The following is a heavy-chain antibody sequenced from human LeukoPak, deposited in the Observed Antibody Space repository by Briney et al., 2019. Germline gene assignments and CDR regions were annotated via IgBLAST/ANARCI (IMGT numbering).Heavy chain of an antibody. CDR1: GYSFTTYW. D-gene: IGHD6-19*01. J-gene: IGHJ5*02. Sequence: GESLKISCKGSGYSFTTYWIYWVRQMPGKGLECMGIIYPGDSDTRYSPSFEGQVTISADKSVSTAYLQWSSLKASDTALYYCARVGSGWYEGWFDLWGHGTLVTVSS. V-gene: IGHV5-51*01. CDR3: ARVGSGWYEGWFDL. CDR2: IYPGDSDT.